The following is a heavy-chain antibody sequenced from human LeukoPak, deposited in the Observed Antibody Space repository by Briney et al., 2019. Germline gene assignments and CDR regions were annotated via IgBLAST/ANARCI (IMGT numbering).Heavy chain of an antibody. CDR3: ARRGPGGGYNFGYFDY. Sequence: ASVKVSCKASGYTFTSYYMHWVRQAPGQGLEWMGIINPSGGSTSYAQEFQGRVTMTRDMSTSTVYMELSSLRSEDTAVYYCARRGPGGGYNFGYFDYWGQGTLVTVSS. CDR2: INPSGGST. CDR1: GYTFTSYY. J-gene: IGHJ4*02. D-gene: IGHD5-24*01. V-gene: IGHV1-46*01.